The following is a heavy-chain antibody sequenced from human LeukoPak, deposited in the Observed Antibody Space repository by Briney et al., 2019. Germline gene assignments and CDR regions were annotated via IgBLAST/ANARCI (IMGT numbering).Heavy chain of an antibody. CDR1: GFNFNDYW. D-gene: IGHD5-24*01. CDR2: IKPDGHGE. Sequence: GGSLRLSCAASGFNFNDYWMSWVRQAPGKGLEWVANIKPDGHGEYYLDSVKGRFTISRDNAVNSLYLEMNCLRAEDTAVYYCARAPLGDRDGYTKVDYWGQGTLVTVSS. J-gene: IGHJ4*02. V-gene: IGHV3-7*01. CDR3: ARAPLGDRDGYTKVDY.